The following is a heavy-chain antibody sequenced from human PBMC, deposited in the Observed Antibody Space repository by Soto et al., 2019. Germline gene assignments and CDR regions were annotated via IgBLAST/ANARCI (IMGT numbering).Heavy chain of an antibody. V-gene: IGHV3-15*07. CDR1: EFTFANAW. D-gene: IGHD4-17*01. J-gene: IGHJ4*02. CDR2: IKSKADGGTT. Sequence: GGSLRLSCAASEFTFANAWIIWVRQAPGKGLEWVGRIKSKADGGTTDYAAPVKGRFTISRDESQNTLYLQMNSLKTEDTAVYYCTSLYYGHWGQGTLVTVSS. CDR3: TSLYYGH.